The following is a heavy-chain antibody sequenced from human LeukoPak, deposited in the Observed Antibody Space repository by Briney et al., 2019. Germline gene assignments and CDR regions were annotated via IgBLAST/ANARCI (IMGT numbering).Heavy chain of an antibody. V-gene: IGHV3-15*01. CDR2: IKSKRDGGTI. CDR1: GFTFGDYA. Sequence: GGSLRLSCTASGFTFGDYAMSWVRQAPGKGLEWVGRIKSKRDGGTIDYAAPVKGRFTISRDDSKDTLYLQMNSLKIEDAAVYYCTTVGSAWNFDYWGQGTLVTVSS. D-gene: IGHD6-25*01. CDR3: TTVGSAWNFDY. J-gene: IGHJ4*02.